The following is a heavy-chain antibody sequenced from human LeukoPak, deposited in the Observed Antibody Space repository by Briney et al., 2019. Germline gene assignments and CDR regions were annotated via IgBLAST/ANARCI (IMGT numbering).Heavy chain of an antibody. CDR1: GFTFSAYA. CDR3: AKVAHFISGFDY. Sequence: PGGSLRLSCSASGFTFSAYAMHWVRQAPGKGLEYVSAISPNGGSTYYADSVKGRFTISRDNSKNTLYLQMNSLRAEDTAVYYCAKVAHFISGFDYWGQGTLVTVSS. V-gene: IGHV3-64*04. CDR2: ISPNGGST. D-gene: IGHD2-21*01. J-gene: IGHJ4*02.